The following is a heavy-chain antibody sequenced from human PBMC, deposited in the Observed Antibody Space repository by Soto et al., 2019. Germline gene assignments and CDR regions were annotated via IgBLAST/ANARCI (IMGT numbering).Heavy chain of an antibody. V-gene: IGHV1-46*01. CDR3: ARGLYFGPGVELDAFDI. D-gene: IGHD3-10*01. CDR1: GYPFTSYY. J-gene: IGHJ3*02. CDR2: INPSGGST. Sequence: QVQLVQSGAEVKKPGASVKASCKASGYPFTSYYMHWVRQAPGQGLEWMGIINPSGGSTSYAQKFQGKVTRTRDTSTSTVYMDLSSLRSEDTAVYYCARGLYFGPGVELDAFDIWGQGKMGTVSS.